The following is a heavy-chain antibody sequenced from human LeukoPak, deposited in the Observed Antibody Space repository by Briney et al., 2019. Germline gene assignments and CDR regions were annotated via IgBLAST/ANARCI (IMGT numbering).Heavy chain of an antibody. Sequence: SETLSLTCAVYGGSFSGYYWSWIRQPPGKGLEWIGEINHSGNTNYNPSLKSRVTISVDTSKNQFSLKLSSVTAADTPVYYCARGGYSSDSSLDYWGQGTLVTVSS. D-gene: IGHD5-18*01. CDR2: INHSGNT. V-gene: IGHV4-34*01. CDR3: ARGGYSSDSSLDY. CDR1: GGSFSGYY. J-gene: IGHJ4*02.